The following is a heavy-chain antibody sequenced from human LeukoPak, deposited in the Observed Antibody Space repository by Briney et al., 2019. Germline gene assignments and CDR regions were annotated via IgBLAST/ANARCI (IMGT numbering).Heavy chain of an antibody. Sequence: SETLSLTCAVSGGSISSNNWWSWVRQPPGKGLEWIGEIYHSGSTNYNPSLKSRVTISVDKSKNQFSLKLSSVTAADTAVYYCATYYDSSGYKLDYWGQGTLVIVSS. J-gene: IGHJ4*02. D-gene: IGHD3-22*01. CDR1: GGSISSNNW. CDR3: ATYYDSSGYKLDY. CDR2: IYHSGST. V-gene: IGHV4-4*02.